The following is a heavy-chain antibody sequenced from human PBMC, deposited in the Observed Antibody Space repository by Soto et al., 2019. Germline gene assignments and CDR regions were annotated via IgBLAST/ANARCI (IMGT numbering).Heavy chain of an antibody. CDR3: ARSMGGRAYYYYYYGMDV. V-gene: IGHV4-34*01. Sequence: PSETLSLTCAVYGGSFSGYYWSWIRQPPGKGLEWIGEINHSGSTNYNPSLKSRVTISVDTSKNQFSLKLSSVTAADTAVYYCARSMGGRAYYYYYYGMDVCGQRTTVTVSS. J-gene: IGHJ6*02. CDR2: INHSGST. D-gene: IGHD3-16*01. CDR1: GGSFSGYY.